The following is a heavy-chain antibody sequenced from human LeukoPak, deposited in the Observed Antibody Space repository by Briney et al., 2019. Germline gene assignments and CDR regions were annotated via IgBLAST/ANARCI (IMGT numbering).Heavy chain of an antibody. J-gene: IGHJ2*01. CDR2: VNHNGST. Sequence: SETLSPTCAVYGVSFSDYYWNWIRQPPGKGLEWIGEVNHNGSTNYNPSLKSRVTVSVDTSKNQFSLKLSSVTAADKAVYYCARGRGVVIPATIPTKWHFDLWGRGTLVTVSS. V-gene: IGHV4-34*01. D-gene: IGHD2-2*02. CDR3: ARGRGVVIPATIPTKWHFDL. CDR1: GVSFSDYY.